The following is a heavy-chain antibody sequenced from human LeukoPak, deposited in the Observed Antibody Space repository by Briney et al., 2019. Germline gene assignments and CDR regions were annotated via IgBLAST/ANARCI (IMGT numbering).Heavy chain of an antibody. Sequence: PSETLSLTCTVSGGSISSYYWSWIRQPAGKGLEWIGRIYTSGSTNYNPSLKSRVTMSVDTSKNQFSLKLSSVTAADTAVYYCARDEYGYYDGSGYFDAFDIWGQGTMVTVSS. CDR3: ARDEYGYYDGSGYFDAFDI. CDR2: IYTSGST. D-gene: IGHD3-22*01. V-gene: IGHV4-4*07. CDR1: GGSISSYY. J-gene: IGHJ3*02.